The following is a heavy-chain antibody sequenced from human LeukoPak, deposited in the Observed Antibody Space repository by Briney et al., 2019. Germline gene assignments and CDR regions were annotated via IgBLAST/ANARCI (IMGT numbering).Heavy chain of an antibody. D-gene: IGHD3-10*01. CDR2: INPNSGGT. CDR3: AREDYGSGSTHYYFDY. J-gene: IGHJ4*02. V-gene: IGHV1-2*06. Sequence: GASVKVSCKASGYTFTGYYIHWVRQAPGQGLEWMGRINPNSGGTNYAQKFQGRVTMTRDTSISIAYMELSRLRSDDTAVYYCAREDYGSGSTHYYFDYWGQGTLVTVSS. CDR1: GYTFTGYY.